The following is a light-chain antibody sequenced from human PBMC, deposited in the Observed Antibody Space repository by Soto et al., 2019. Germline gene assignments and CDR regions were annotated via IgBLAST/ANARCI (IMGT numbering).Light chain of an antibody. Sequence: EIVMTQSPATLSVSPGERATFSCRASQSVSSNLAWYQQKPGQAPRLLMFRTSSRATGFPARFSGSGSGTEFNLTISSLQSEDFGVYYCQQRSNWPITFGQGTRLEIK. CDR1: QSVSSN. V-gene: IGKV3-15*01. CDR2: RTS. CDR3: QQRSNWPIT. J-gene: IGKJ5*01.